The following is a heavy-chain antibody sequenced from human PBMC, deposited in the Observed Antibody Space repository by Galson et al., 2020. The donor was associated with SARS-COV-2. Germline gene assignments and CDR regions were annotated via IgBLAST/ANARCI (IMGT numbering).Heavy chain of an antibody. V-gene: IGHV1-69*06. Sequence: ASVKVSCKASGGTFSSYAISWVRQATGQGLEWMGRIIPIFGTANYAQKFQGRLTITADKSTSTAYMELSSLRSEDTAVYYCAGEISPGVMPTCYCCWMDVWGKGTTVTVSS. J-gene: IGHJ6*04. CDR1: GGTFSSYA. CDR3: AGEISPGVMPTCYCCWMDV. CDR2: IIPIFGTA. D-gene: IGHD3-16*01.